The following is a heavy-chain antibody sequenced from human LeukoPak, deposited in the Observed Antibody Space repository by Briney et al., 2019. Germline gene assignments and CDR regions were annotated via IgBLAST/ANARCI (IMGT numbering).Heavy chain of an antibody. Sequence: KASETPSLTCAVYGGSFSGYYWSWIRQPPGKGLEWIGEINHSGSTNYNPSLKSRVTISVDTSKNQFSLKLSSVTAADTAVYYCARGPPYYYDSSGYYFPSYFDYWGQGTLVTVSS. CDR2: INHSGST. V-gene: IGHV4-34*01. CDR1: GGSFSGYY. D-gene: IGHD3-22*01. CDR3: ARGPPYYYDSSGYYFPSYFDY. J-gene: IGHJ4*02.